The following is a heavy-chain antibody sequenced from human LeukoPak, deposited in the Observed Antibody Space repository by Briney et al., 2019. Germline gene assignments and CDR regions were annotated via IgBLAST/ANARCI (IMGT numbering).Heavy chain of an antibody. Sequence: PGGSLRLSCAASGFTFSNAWMTWVRQTPGKGLDWVSSISSSGNTYYADSVKGRFTISRDNSKNMLYLQMNSLRAEDTAVYYCVKGRISEDGLDFWGQGTLVTVSS. CDR2: ISSSGNT. CDR3: VKGRISEDGLDF. D-gene: IGHD6-13*01. CDR1: GFTFSNAW. V-gene: IGHV3-23*01. J-gene: IGHJ4*02.